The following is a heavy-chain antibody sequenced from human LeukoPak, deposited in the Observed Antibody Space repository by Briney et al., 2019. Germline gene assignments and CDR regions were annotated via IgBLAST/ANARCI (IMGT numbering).Heavy chain of an antibody. D-gene: IGHD6-19*01. CDR2: ISGSGGST. CDR1: GFTFSSYG. V-gene: IGHV3-23*01. CDR3: ASPGAVAGHY. Sequence: PGGSLRLSCAASGFTFSSYGTTWVRQAPGKGLEWVSGISGSGGSTYYADSVKGRFTISRDNSKNTLYLQMNSLRAEDTAVYYCASPGAVAGHYWGQGTLVTVSS. J-gene: IGHJ4*02.